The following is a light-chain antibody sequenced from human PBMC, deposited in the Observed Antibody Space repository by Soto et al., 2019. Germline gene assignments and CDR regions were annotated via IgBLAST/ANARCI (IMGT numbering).Light chain of an antibody. Sequence: QSVLTQPPSVSAAPGQKVTISCSGSSSNIGNNYVSWYQQLPGTAPKLLIYENNKRPSGIPDRFSGSKSGTSATLGITGLQTGDDADYYCGTWDSSLSASYVFGPGTKVTVL. V-gene: IGLV1-51*02. CDR3: GTWDSSLSASYV. CDR1: SSNIGNNY. J-gene: IGLJ1*01. CDR2: ENN.